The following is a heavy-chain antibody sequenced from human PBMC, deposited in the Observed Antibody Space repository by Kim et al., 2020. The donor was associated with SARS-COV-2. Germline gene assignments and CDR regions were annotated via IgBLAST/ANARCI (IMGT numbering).Heavy chain of an antibody. CDR1: EFIFNIHD. V-gene: IGHV3-13*01. Sequence: GGSLRLSCAASEFIFNIHDMHWVRQTPEKGLEWVSGIGTAGDTYYADSVKGRFTISREDSTDSLYLQLNSLRVGDTAIYYCVKALTRGNLRGGFDWGFDSWGQGTLVTVSS. CDR2: IGTAGDT. D-gene: IGHD5-12*01. CDR3: VKALTRGNLRGGFDWGFDS. J-gene: IGHJ4*02.